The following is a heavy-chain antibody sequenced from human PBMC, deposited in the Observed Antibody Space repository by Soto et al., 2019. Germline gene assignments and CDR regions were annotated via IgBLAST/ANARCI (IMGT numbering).Heavy chain of an antibody. J-gene: IGHJ6*02. Sequence: QVQLQESGPGLVKPSQTLSLTCTVSGGSISSGGYYWSWIRQHPGRGLVWIGYIYYSGSTYYNPYIKSRVTISVDKSKNQFSLKLSSVTAADTAVYYCARVGVVPAADYYYGMDVWGQGTTVTVSS. CDR1: GGSISSGGYY. CDR3: ARVGVVPAADYYYGMDV. V-gene: IGHV4-31*03. D-gene: IGHD2-2*01. CDR2: IYYSGST.